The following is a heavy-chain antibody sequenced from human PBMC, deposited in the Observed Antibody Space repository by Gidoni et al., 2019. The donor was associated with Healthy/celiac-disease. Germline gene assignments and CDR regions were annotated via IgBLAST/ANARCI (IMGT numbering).Heavy chain of an antibody. CDR3: ARGTLLSGFDY. J-gene: IGHJ4*02. Sequence: QGQLQESGPGLVKPSQTPSRTCTVSGGPISSGGYYWSWIRQHPGKGLEWIGYIYYSGSTYYNPSLKSRVTISVDTSKNQFSLKLSSVTAADTAVYYFARGTLLSGFDYWGQGTLVTVSS. CDR2: IYYSGST. CDR1: GGPISSGGYY. V-gene: IGHV4-31*03. D-gene: IGHD3-10*01.